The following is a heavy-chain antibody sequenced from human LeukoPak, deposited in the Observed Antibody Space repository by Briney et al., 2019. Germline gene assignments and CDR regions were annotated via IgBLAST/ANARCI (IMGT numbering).Heavy chain of an antibody. Sequence: ASVKVSCKASGYTFTSYGISWVRQAPGQGLAWMGWISAYNGNTNYAQKLQGRVTMTTDTSTSTAYMELRSLRSDDTAVYYCARVSYYYDSSGYYSSSGDYWGQGTLVTVSS. J-gene: IGHJ4*02. CDR1: GYTFTSYG. D-gene: IGHD3-22*01. CDR2: ISAYNGNT. V-gene: IGHV1-18*01. CDR3: ARVSYYYDSSGYYSSSGDY.